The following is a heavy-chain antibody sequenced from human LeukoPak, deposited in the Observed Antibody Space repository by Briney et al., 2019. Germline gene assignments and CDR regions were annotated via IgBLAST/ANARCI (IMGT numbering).Heavy chain of an antibody. CDR1: GESFSGYH. V-gene: IGHV4-34*01. Sequence: SETLSLTCAVYGESFSGYHWSWIRQPPGKELEWIGEINYSGSTNYNPSLKSRVTISGDTSKNQFSLKLSSVTAADTAVYYCARDGDSSGYYPPYDYWGQGTLVTVSS. CDR2: INYSGST. J-gene: IGHJ4*02. D-gene: IGHD3-22*01. CDR3: ARDGDSSGYYPPYDY.